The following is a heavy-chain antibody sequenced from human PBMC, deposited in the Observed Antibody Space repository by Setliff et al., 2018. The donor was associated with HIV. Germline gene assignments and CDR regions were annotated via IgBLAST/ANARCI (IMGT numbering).Heavy chain of an antibody. CDR3: ARGQSQGYAYSGSYGAFDI. V-gene: IGHV1-69*05. Sequence: SVKVSCKASGYTFTNYYIHWVRQAPGQGLEWMGGIIPMFGTRNYAQKFQGRVTITTDESTSTAYMELSSLRSEDTALYYCARGQSQGYAYSGSYGAFDIWGQGTMVTVSS. CDR2: IIPMFGTR. CDR1: GYTFTNYY. J-gene: IGHJ3*02. D-gene: IGHD1-26*01.